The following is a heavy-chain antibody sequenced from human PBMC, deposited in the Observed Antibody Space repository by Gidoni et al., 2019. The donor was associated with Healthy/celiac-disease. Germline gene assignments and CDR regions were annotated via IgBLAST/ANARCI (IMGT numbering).Heavy chain of an antibody. J-gene: IGHJ4*02. CDR3: AGGGITIFGVVTPFDY. CDR2: IYHSGST. Sequence: QVQLQESGPGLVKPSETLSLTCAVSGYSISRGYYWGWLRQPPGKGLEWIGSIYHSGSTYYNPSLKSRVTISVDTSKTQFSLKLSSVTAADTAVYYCAGGGITIFGVVTPFDYWGQGTLVTVSS. D-gene: IGHD3-3*01. CDR1: GYSISRGYY. V-gene: IGHV4-38-2*01.